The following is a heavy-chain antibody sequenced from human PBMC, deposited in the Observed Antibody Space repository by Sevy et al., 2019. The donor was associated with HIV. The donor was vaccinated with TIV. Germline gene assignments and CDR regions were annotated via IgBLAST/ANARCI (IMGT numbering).Heavy chain of an antibody. V-gene: IGHV4-39*01. D-gene: IGHD3-10*01. Sequence: SETLSLTCTVSGGSISSSSYDWGWIRQPPGKGLEWIASTFYSGTTYYNPSLKSRVTISVDTSKNQFSLKLNSVTAAVTALYYCARHGGLVDRAFDYWGQGTLVTVSS. J-gene: IGHJ4*02. CDR3: ARHGGLVDRAFDY. CDR1: GGSISSSSYD. CDR2: TFYSGTT.